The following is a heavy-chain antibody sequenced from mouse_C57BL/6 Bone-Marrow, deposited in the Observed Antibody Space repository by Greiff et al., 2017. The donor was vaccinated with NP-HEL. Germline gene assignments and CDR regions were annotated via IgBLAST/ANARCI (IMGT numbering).Heavy chain of an antibody. D-gene: IGHD1-1*01. CDR1: GYSFTGYY. J-gene: IGHJ2*01. CDR3: ARENYGSSYGGDY. Sequence: EVKLVESGPELVKPGASVKISCKASGYSFTGYYMNWVKQSPEKSLEWIGEINPSTGGTTYNQKFKAKATLTVDKSSSTAYMQLKSLTSEDSAVYYCARENYGSSYGGDYWGQGTTLTVSS. CDR2: INPSTGGT. V-gene: IGHV1-42*01.